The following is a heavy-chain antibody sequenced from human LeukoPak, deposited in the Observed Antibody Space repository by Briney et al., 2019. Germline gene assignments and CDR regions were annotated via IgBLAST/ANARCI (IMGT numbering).Heavy chain of an antibody. CDR2: IYRGGNT. CDR1: GFTVSDNY. CDR3: ARGDGYNFFFN. D-gene: IGHD5-24*01. Sequence: GGSLRLSCTASGFTVSDNYMSWVRQAPGKGLKWVSVIYRGGNTYYADSVKGRFTISRDNSRNTLYLQMNSLRAEDTAVYYCARGDGYNFFFNWGQGTLVTVSS. V-gene: IGHV3-66*01. J-gene: IGHJ4*02.